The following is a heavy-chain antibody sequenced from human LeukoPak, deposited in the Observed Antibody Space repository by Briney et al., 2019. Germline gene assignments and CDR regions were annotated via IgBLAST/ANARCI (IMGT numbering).Heavy chain of an antibody. D-gene: IGHD5-18*01. Sequence: GGTLRLSCAASGFTFSSYGMHWVRQAPGKGLEWVAVISYDGSNKYYADSVKGRFTISRDNSKNTLYLQMNSLRAEDTAVYYCAKDPHRGYSYGLFDYWGQGTLVTVSS. CDR3: AKDPHRGYSYGLFDY. J-gene: IGHJ4*02. CDR1: GFTFSSYG. CDR2: ISYDGSNK. V-gene: IGHV3-30*18.